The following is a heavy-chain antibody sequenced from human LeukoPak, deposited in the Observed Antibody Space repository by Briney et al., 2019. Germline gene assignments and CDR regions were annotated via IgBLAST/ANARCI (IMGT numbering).Heavy chain of an antibody. CDR2: ISSSGSTI. D-gene: IGHD3-10*01. CDR3: AREITMVRGADYYYYYYGMDV. Sequence: PGGSLRLSCAASGFTFSDYYMSWIRQAPGKGLEWVSYISSSGSTIYYADSVKGRFTISRDNAKNSLYLQMNSLRAEDTAVYYCAREITMVRGADYYYYYYGMDVWGQGTTVTVSS. V-gene: IGHV3-11*01. CDR1: GFTFSDYY. J-gene: IGHJ6*02.